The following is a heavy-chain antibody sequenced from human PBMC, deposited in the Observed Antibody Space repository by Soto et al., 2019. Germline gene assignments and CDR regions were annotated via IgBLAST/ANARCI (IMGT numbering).Heavy chain of an antibody. CDR2: ISAYNGNT. Sequence: QVQLVQSGAEVKKPGASVKVSCKASGYTFTSYGISWVRQAPGQGLEWMGWISAYNGNTNYAQKLEGRVPMTTDASTSTAYMELRSLRSDDTAVYYCARVSVVRGVINNCFDPWGQGTLVTVSS. D-gene: IGHD3-10*01. CDR1: GYTFTSYG. V-gene: IGHV1-18*01. CDR3: ARVSVVRGVINNCFDP. J-gene: IGHJ5*02.